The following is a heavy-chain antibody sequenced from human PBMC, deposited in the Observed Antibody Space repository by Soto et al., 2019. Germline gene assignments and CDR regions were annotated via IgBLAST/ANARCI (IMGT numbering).Heavy chain of an antibody. CDR3: TTDEYYDILTGYSDAFDI. J-gene: IGHJ3*02. CDR1: GGSISSYY. CDR2: IKSKTDGGTT. V-gene: IGHV3-15*01. Sequence: ETLSLTCTVSGGSISSYYWSWIRQPPGKGLEWVGRIKSKTDGGTTDYAAPVKGRFTISRDDSKNTLYLQMNSLKTEDTAVYYCTTDEYYDILTGYSDAFDIWGQGTMVTV. D-gene: IGHD3-9*01.